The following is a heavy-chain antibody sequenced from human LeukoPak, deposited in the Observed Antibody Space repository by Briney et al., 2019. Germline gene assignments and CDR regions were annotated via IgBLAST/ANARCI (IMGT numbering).Heavy chain of an antibody. CDR3: ARISPYLGPGSTPRGYFDY. V-gene: IGHV2-70*04. Sequence: SGPALVKPTQTLTLTCTFSGFSLSTSGMRVSWIRQPPGKALEWLARVDWDDYKFYITSLKTRLTISKDTSRNQVVLRMTNMGPLDTGTYYCARISPYLGPGSTPRGYFDYWGQGTLVTVSS. D-gene: IGHD3-10*01. CDR1: GFSLSTSGMR. CDR2: VDWDDYK. J-gene: IGHJ4*02.